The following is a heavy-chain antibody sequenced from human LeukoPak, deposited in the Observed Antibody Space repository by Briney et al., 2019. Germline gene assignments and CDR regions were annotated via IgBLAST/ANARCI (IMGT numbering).Heavy chain of an antibody. V-gene: IGHV4-4*02. Sequence: PSETLSLTCAVSGGSISSSNWWSWVRQPPGKGLEWIGEIYHSGSTNYNPSLKSRVTISVDKSKNQFSLKLSSVTAADTAVYYCARVTKLRYFDSRGWFDPWGQGTLVTVSS. CDR1: GGSISSSNW. D-gene: IGHD3-9*01. CDR3: ARVTKLRYFDSRGWFDP. J-gene: IGHJ5*02. CDR2: IYHSGST.